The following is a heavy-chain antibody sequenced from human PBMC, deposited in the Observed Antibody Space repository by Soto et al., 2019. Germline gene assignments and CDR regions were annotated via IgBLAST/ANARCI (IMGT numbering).Heavy chain of an antibody. CDR2: IIPICGTA. D-gene: IGHD3-22*01. Sequence: QVQLVQSGAEVRKPGSSVRVSCKASGGSFNRHTISWVRQAPGQGLELIGGIIPICGTANHAQKFQGRVTIIADESTSTVYMELSSLISDDTAIYYCARGWGYDSTDYYYAYWGQGTLVIVSS. CDR3: ARGWGYDSTDYYYAY. J-gene: IGHJ4*02. CDR1: GGSFNRHT. V-gene: IGHV1-69*01.